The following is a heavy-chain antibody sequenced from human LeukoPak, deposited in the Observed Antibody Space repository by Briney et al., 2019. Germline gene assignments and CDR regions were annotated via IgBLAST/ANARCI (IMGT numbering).Heavy chain of an antibody. D-gene: IGHD2-2*02. CDR2: VHYSGTT. Sequence: ETLSLTCTVSDGSITNYDWSWVRQPPGKGLEFIGHVHYSGTTNYNPSLRSRVTISIDTSKKHFFLKLSSVTAADTAVYYCARVWCSSTSCYTPATDAFDIWGQGTMVTVSS. CDR1: DGSITNYD. V-gene: IGHV4-59*01. J-gene: IGHJ3*02. CDR3: ARVWCSSTSCYTPATDAFDI.